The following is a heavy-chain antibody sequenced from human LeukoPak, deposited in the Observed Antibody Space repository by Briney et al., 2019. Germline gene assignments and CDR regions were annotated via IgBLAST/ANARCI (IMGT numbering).Heavy chain of an antibody. Sequence: PGGSLRLSCAASGFTFSDYYMSWIRQAPGKGLEWVSYISSSGSTIYYADSVKGRFTISRDDDKNSLYLQMNSLRAEDTAVYYCARGLSANRYWYFDLWGRGTLVTVSS. CDR1: GFTFSDYY. V-gene: IGHV3-11*01. CDR2: ISSSGSTI. CDR3: ARGLSANRYWYFDL. D-gene: IGHD1-14*01. J-gene: IGHJ2*01.